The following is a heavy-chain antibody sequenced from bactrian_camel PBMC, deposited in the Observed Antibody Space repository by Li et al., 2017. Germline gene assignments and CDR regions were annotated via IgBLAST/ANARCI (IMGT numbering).Heavy chain of an antibody. V-gene: IGHV3S40*01. Sequence: DVQLVESGGGSVQAGGSLRLSCAASGLAFSRYCMAWFRQAPGEERDGVAAMWPGGGSTYYADSVKGRFTASQGAKNTVYLQMNSLTPEDTGLYRCKGVRLCGDSDIETVWSQGTQVTVS. CDR2: MWPGGGST. D-gene: IGHD3*01. J-gene: IGHJ4*01. CDR1: GLAFSRYC. CDR3: KGVRLCGDSDIETV.